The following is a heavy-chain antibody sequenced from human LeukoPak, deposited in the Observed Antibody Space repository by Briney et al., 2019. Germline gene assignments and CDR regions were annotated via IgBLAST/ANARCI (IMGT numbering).Heavy chain of an antibody. J-gene: IGHJ6*03. CDR1: GDSVSSNSAA. CDR2: TYYRSKWYN. CDR3: ARESIAVAGPQLRDYYYYMDV. D-gene: IGHD6-19*01. Sequence: SQTLSLTCAISGDSVSSNSAAWNWIRQSPSRGLEWLGRTYYRSKWYNDYAVSVKSRITINPDTSKNQLSLQLNSVTPEDTAVYYCARESIAVAGPQLRDYYYYMDVWGKGTTVTVSS. V-gene: IGHV6-1*01.